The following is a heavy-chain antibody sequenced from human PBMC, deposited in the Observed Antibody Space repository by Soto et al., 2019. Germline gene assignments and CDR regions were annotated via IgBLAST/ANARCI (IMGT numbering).Heavy chain of an antibody. V-gene: IGHV5-51*01. CDR2: IYPSDSDS. D-gene: IGHD4-17*01. CDR1: GYSVTNYW. Sequence: GDALQISCKGSGYSVTNYWIAWVRQMPGKGLEYMGIIYPSDSDSRYSPSFQGQVTFSADKSINTAYLQWSSLKASDTAMYYCARHGFYGDYSSNYFDPWGQGTLVTVSS. J-gene: IGHJ5*02. CDR3: ARHGFYGDYSSNYFDP.